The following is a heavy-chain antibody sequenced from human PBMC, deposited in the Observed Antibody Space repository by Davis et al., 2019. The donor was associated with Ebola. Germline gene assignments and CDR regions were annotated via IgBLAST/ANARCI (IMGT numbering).Heavy chain of an antibody. CDR3: ARDQDNCGGDCSDAFDI. Sequence: ASVKVSCKASGYTFTSYGISWVRQAPGQGLEWMGWISAYNGNTNYAQKLQGRVTMTTDTSTSTAYMELRSLRSDDTAVYYCARDQDNCGGDCSDAFDIWGQGTMVTVSS. V-gene: IGHV1-18*01. CDR1: GYTFTSYG. J-gene: IGHJ3*02. D-gene: IGHD2-21*02. CDR2: ISAYNGNT.